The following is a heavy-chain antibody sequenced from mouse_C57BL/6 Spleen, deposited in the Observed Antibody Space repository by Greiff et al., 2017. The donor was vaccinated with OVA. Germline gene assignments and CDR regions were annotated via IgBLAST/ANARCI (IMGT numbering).Heavy chain of an antibody. CDR1: GYTFTSYW. V-gene: IGHV1-55*01. D-gene: IGHD4-1*01. CDR3: ARLTGTGYFDY. CDR2: IYPGSGST. J-gene: IGHJ2*01. Sequence: VQLQQPGAELVKPGASVKMSCKASGYTFTSYWITWVKQRPGQGLEWIGDIYPGSGSTNYNEKFKSKATLTVVTSSSTAYMQLSSLTSEDSAVYYCARLTGTGYFDYWGQGTTLTVSS.